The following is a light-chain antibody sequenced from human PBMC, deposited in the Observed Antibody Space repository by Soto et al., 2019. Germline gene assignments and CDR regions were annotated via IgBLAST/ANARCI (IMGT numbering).Light chain of an antibody. V-gene: IGKV3-20*01. CDR1: QSVSNNY. CDR2: GAS. Sequence: EIVLTQSPGTRSVSPGERATLSCRASQSVSNNYLAWYQQKPGQARRLLIYGASNRATGIPDRFSGIGSGTYFPLTISRLEPEDVAVYDCQQYGSSGTFGQGTKVDIK. CDR3: QQYGSSGT. J-gene: IGKJ1*01.